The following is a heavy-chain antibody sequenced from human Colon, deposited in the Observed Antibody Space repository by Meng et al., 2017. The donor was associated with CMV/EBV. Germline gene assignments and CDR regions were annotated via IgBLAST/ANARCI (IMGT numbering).Heavy chain of an antibody. J-gene: IGHJ4*02. D-gene: IGHD3-3*01. CDR1: GFPFSTYA. CDR2: TSGGGSNT. V-gene: IGHV3-23*01. CDR3: AKSHVSRFLEWLWHD. Sequence: GGSLRLSCAGSGFPFSTYAMSWVRQAPGKGLEWVSSTSGGGSNTYYADSVKGRFTISRDNSKNTVYLEMNNLTDDDTAIYFCAKSHVSRFLEWLWHDWGQETLVTVSS.